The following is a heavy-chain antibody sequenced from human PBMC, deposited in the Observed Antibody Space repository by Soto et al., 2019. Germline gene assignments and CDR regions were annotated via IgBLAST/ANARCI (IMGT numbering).Heavy chain of an antibody. Sequence: SETLSLTCTVSGGSISPFYWRWVRQPPGKGLEWIGYLYYSDNTNYNPSLKSRVTISVDASKNQVSLRLTSVTAADTAVYYCARVGGDATQTTDHRDQGTVVTVS. J-gene: IGHJ4*02. CDR1: GGSISPFY. CDR2: LYYSDNT. D-gene: IGHD3-16*01. V-gene: IGHV4-59*01. CDR3: ARVGGDATQTTDH.